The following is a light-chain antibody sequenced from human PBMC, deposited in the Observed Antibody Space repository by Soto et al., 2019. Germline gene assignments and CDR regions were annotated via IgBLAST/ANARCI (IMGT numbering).Light chain of an antibody. CDR2: AAS. CDR1: PSTRSN. V-gene: IGKV1-39*01. J-gene: IGKJ4*01. Sequence: DIQMTQSPSSLSASVGDRVTITYRGRPSTRSNVNWYRQKPGKAPKLLIYAASSLQRGVPSRFRGSGSGTDFNLTISSMKPEDFATYYCQQSYNNPLTFGGGTKVEIK. CDR3: QQSYNNPLT.